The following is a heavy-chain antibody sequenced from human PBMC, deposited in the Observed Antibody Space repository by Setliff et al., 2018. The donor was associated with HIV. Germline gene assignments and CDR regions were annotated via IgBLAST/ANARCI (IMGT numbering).Heavy chain of an antibody. CDR1: GGSISSHY. V-gene: IGHV4-59*11. CDR3: ARDGPHCITSSCPGAWFDP. Sequence: KPSETLSLTCSVSGGSISSHYWSWIRQSPGKGLEWIGYIYFSGSTNYNPSLKRRVTISVDTSKNQFSLKLRSVTAADTAVYYCARDGPHCITSSCPGAWFDPWGQGTLVTVSS. J-gene: IGHJ5*02. D-gene: IGHD2-2*01. CDR2: IYFSGST.